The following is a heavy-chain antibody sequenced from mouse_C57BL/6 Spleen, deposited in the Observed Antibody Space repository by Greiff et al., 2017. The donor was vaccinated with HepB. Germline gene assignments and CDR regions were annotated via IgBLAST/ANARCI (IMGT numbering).Heavy chain of an antibody. Sequence: EVKLVESGGGLVQPGGSLKLSCAASGFTFSDYGMAWVRQAPRKGLEWVAFISNLAYSIYYADTVTGRFTISRENAKNTLYLEMSSLRSEDTAMYYCARGGEYFDVWGTGTTVTVSS. CDR3: ARGGEYFDV. CDR1: GFTFSDYG. V-gene: IGHV5-15*01. J-gene: IGHJ1*03. CDR2: ISNLAYSI.